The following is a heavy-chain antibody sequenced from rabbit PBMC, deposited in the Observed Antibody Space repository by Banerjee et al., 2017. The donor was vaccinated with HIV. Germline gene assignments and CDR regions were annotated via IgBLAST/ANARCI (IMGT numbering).Heavy chain of an antibody. J-gene: IGHJ6*01. CDR1: GFSFSSRYW. CDR3: ARSNTYYGMDL. CDR2: IDAGKGST. V-gene: IGHV1S45*01. Sequence: QQQLEESGGGLVQPEGSLTLTCTASGFSFSSRYWVCWVRQAPGKGLEWIGCIDAGKGSTDYASWVNGRFTISSDNAQNTVDLQMNSLTAADTATYFCARSNTYYGMDLWGPGTLVTVS.